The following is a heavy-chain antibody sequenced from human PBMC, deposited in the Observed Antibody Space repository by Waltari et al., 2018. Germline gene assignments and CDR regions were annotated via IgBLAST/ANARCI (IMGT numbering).Heavy chain of an antibody. CDR1: GGSISSYF. D-gene: IGHD2-8*02. CDR2: IYYRESP. CDR3: ARSRYCTGGLCYPEYFQQ. V-gene: IGHV4-59*01. J-gene: IGHJ1*01. Sequence: QVQLQESGPGLVKPSETLSLTCIVSGGSISSYFWSCIRQSPGKGLEWIGNIYYRESPNYNPSLKSRVTISVDTSKNQFSLKMSSVTAADTAVYFCARSRYCTGGLCYPEYFQQWGQGTLVTVSS.